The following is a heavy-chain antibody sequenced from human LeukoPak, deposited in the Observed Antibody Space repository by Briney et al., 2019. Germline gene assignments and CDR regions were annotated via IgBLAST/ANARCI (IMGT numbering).Heavy chain of an antibody. CDR3: AQGGYGDYVGLLY. J-gene: IGHJ4*02. Sequence: PGGSLRLSCAASGFTFSSYAMSWVRQAPGKGLEWVSAISGSGGSTYYADSVKGRFTISRDNSKNTLYLQMNSLRAEDTAVYYCAQGGYGDYVGLLYWGQGTLVTVSS. CDR2: ISGSGGST. V-gene: IGHV3-23*01. CDR1: GFTFSSYA. D-gene: IGHD4-17*01.